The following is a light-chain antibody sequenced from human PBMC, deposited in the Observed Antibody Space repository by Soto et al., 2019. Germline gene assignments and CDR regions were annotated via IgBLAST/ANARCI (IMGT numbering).Light chain of an antibody. CDR2: DAS. V-gene: IGKV3-11*01. Sequence: EIVLTQSPATLSLSPGERATLSCRASQSVSSYLAWYQQKPGQAPRLLIYDASKRATGIPVRFSGSGSGTDFTLTISGLEPEDFEVYYCQHRNSWPPLFGPGTKVDFK. CDR3: QHRNSWPPL. CDR1: QSVSSY. J-gene: IGKJ3*01.